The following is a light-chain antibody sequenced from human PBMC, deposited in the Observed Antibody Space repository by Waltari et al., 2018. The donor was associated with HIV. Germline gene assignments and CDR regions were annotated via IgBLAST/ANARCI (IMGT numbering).Light chain of an antibody. CDR1: SSNIGSYY. CDR2: RNN. J-gene: IGLJ2*01. Sequence: QSVLTPPPSASGTPGQRVTIPCSGSSSNIGSYYVSWYQQLPRTAPKLLIYRNNHRPSGVPDRFSGSKSGTSASLAISGLRSEDEADYYCAAWDGSLSGVVFGGGTKLTVL. CDR3: AAWDGSLSGVV. V-gene: IGLV1-47*01.